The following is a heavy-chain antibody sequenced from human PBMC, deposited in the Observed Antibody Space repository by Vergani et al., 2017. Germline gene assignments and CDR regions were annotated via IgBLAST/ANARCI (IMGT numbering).Heavy chain of an antibody. CDR1: GFTFSSYA. V-gene: IGHV3-23*01. D-gene: IGHD2-2*01. CDR3: AKGVYCSSTSCYEGRGYYYGMGV. CDR2: ISGSGGNT. Sequence: EVQLLESGGGLVQPGGSLRLSCAASGFTFSSYAMSWVRQVPGKGLEWVSGISGSGGNTYYANSVKGRFTISRDNSKNTLYVQMNSLRADDTAVYYCAKGVYCSSTSCYEGRGYYYGMGVWGQGTTVTFSS. J-gene: IGHJ6*02.